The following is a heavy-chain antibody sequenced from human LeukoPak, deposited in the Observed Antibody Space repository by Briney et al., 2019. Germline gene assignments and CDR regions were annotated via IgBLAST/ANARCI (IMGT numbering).Heavy chain of an antibody. Sequence: GGSLRLSCAASGFIVSSNYMSWVRQAPGKGLEWVSVIYSGGSTYYADSVKGRFTISRDNSKNTLYLQMNSLRAEDTAVYYCAKDTYYYDSSGYYRNAFDIWGQGTMVTVSS. D-gene: IGHD3-22*01. J-gene: IGHJ3*02. CDR2: IYSGGST. CDR1: GFIVSSNY. CDR3: AKDTYYYDSSGYYRNAFDI. V-gene: IGHV3-53*01.